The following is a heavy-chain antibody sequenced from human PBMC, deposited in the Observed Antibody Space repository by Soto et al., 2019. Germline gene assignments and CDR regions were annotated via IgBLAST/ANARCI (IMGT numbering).Heavy chain of an antibody. CDR2: ISAYNGNT. J-gene: IGHJ6*02. CDR1: GYTFTSYG. CDR3: ARDGVDTATGYYYGMEV. Sequence: QVQLVQSGAEVKKPGASVQVSCKASGYTFTSYGISWVRQAPGQGLERMGWISAYNGNTNYAQKLQGRVTMTTDTSTSTAYMELRSLRSDDTAVYYCARDGVDTATGYYYGMEVWGQGTTVTVSS. V-gene: IGHV1-18*01. D-gene: IGHD5-18*01.